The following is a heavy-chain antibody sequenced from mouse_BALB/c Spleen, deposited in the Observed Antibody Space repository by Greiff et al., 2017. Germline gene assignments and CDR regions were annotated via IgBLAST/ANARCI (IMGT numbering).Heavy chain of an antibody. V-gene: IGHV8-8*01. Sequence: QVTLKVSGPGILQPSQTLSLTCSFSGFSLSTSGMGVGWIRQPSGKGLEWLAHIWWDDDKYYNTALKSGLTISKDTSKNQVFLKIASVDTADTATYYCARIEGNSPYAMDYWGQGTSVTVSS. J-gene: IGHJ4*01. CDR2: IWWDDDK. D-gene: IGHD2-1*01. CDR1: GFSLSTSGMG. CDR3: ARIEGNSPYAMDY.